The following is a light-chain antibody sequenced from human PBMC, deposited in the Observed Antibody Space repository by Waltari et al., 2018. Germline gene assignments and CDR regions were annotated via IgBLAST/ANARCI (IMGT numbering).Light chain of an antibody. V-gene: IGLV2-8*01. CDR3: SSFAGSNTVK. CDR2: EVS. CDR1: SSDVGGYNY. J-gene: IGLJ2*01. Sequence: QSALTQPPSASGSPGQSVTISCTGTSSDVGGYNYVSWYQQYPGKAPNLIVYEVSKRPSGVPDRFSGSQSGNTASLTVSGLQAEDEADYYCSSFAGSNTVKFGGGTKLPVL.